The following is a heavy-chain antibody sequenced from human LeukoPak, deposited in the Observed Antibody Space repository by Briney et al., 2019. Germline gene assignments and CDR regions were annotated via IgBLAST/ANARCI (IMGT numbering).Heavy chain of an antibody. CDR2: IIPILGIA. CDR3: ARDDTAMVTIGY. CDR1: GGTSSSYA. Sequence: ASVKVSCKASGGTSSSYAISWVRQAPGQGLEWMGRIIPILGIANYAQKFQGRVTITADKSTSTAYMELSSLRSEDTAVYYCARDDTAMVTIGYWGQGALVTVSS. V-gene: IGHV1-69*04. J-gene: IGHJ4*02. D-gene: IGHD5-18*01.